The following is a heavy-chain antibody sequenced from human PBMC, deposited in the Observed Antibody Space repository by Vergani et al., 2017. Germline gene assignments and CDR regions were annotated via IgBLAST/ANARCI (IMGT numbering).Heavy chain of an antibody. CDR3: ARKPLKYCSSTSCYAGRYYYGMDV. V-gene: IGHV5-51*01. D-gene: IGHD2-2*01. CDR2: IYPGDSDV. J-gene: IGHJ6*02. Sequence: EVQLVQSGAEVKKPGESLKISCKGSGYSFSTYWIGWVRQMPGKGLEWMGIIYPGDSDVTYSPSFQGQVTISADRSIRTAYLQWTSLKVSDSAVYYCARKPLKYCSSTSCYAGRYYYGMDVWGQGTTVTVSS. CDR1: GYSFSTYW.